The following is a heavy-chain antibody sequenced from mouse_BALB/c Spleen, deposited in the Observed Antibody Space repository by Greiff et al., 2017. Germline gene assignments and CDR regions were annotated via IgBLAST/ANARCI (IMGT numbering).Heavy chain of an antibody. D-gene: IGHD2-3*01. CDR2: ISSGGGST. V-gene: IGHV5-12-1*01. J-gene: IGHJ2*01. Sequence: EVQLVESGGGLVKPGGSLKLSCAASGFAFSSYDMSWVRQTPEKRLEWVAYISSGGGSTYYPDTVKGRFTISRDNAKNTLYLQMSSLKSEDTAMYYCARQRWYYFDYWGQGTTLTVSS. CDR1: GFAFSSYD. CDR3: ARQRWYYFDY.